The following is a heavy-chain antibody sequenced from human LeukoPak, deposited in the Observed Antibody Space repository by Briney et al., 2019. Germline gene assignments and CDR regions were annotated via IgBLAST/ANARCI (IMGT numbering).Heavy chain of an antibody. CDR2: ISSSSSTI. CDR1: GFTFSSYS. CDR3: AGKGHSSGCFDP. D-gene: IGHD6-19*01. V-gene: IGHV3-48*02. Sequence: GGSLRLSCAASGFTFSSYSMNWVRQAPGKGLERVSYISSSSSTIYYADSVKGRFTISRDNAKNSLYLQMNSLRDEDTAVYYCAGKGHSSGCFDPWGQGTLVTVSS. J-gene: IGHJ5*02.